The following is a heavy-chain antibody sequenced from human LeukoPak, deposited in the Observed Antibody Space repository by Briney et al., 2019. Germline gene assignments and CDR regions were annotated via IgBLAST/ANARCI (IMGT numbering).Heavy chain of an antibody. D-gene: IGHD5-18*01. J-gene: IGHJ4*02. Sequence: LVKVSCKASGGTFSSYAISWVRQAPGQGREWMGRIIPIFGTANYAQKFQGRVTITTDESTSTAYMELSSLRSEDTAVYYCARALRPYSYGYDDFDYWGQGTLVTVSS. CDR1: GGTFSSYA. CDR3: ARALRPYSYGYDDFDY. CDR2: IIPIFGTA. V-gene: IGHV1-69*05.